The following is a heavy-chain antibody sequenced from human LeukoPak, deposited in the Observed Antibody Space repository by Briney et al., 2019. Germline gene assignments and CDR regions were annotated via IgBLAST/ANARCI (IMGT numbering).Heavy chain of an antibody. D-gene: IGHD1-14*01. CDR2: ISTSCSST. CDR3: APPRTGWFDP. J-gene: IGHJ5*02. CDR1: GFSFSRYE. Sequence: GRSLRLSCAASGFSFSRYEINWVRQAPGKGLEWVSYISTSCSSTYYADSVKGRFTISRDNANNSLYLQMNSLRAEDTAVYHCAPPRTGWFDPWGQGTLVTVSS. V-gene: IGHV3-48*03.